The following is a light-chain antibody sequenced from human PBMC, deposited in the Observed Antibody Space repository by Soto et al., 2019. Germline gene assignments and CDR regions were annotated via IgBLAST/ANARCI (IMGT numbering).Light chain of an antibody. CDR1: RSNIGSTY. Sequence: QSVLAQPPSASGTPGQRVTISCSGSRSNIGSTYVYWFQQLSGTAPKLLIYRNSQRPSGVPDRLSGSKSGTSASLAISGLRSEDEADYYCAAWDDSLKTYVFGTGTKATVL. CDR2: RNS. CDR3: AAWDDSLKTYV. V-gene: IGLV1-47*01. J-gene: IGLJ1*01.